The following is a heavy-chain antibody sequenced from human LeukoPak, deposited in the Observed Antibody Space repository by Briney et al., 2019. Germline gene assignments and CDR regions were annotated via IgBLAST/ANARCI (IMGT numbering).Heavy chain of an antibody. D-gene: IGHD3-22*01. CDR1: GFTFSSYW. J-gene: IGHJ4*02. CDR2: INSDGSST. CDR3: ARDLDYYDSSGFFSSGLH. Sequence: PGGSLRLSCAASGFTFSSYWMHWVRQAPGKGLVWVSRINSDGSSTSYADSVKGRFTISRDNAKNTLYLQMNSLRAEDTAVYYCARDLDYYDSSGFFSSGLHWGQGTLVTVSS. V-gene: IGHV3-74*01.